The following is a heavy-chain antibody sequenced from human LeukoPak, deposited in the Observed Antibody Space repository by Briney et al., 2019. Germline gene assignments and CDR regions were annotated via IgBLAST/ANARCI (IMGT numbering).Heavy chain of an antibody. V-gene: IGHV3-30*02. CDR3: AKDMTGYYYGSGSPSSGFDY. D-gene: IGHD3-10*01. CDR2: IRYDGSNK. Sequence: GGSLRLSCAASGFTFSSYGMHWVRQAPGKGLEWVAFIRYDGSNKYYADSVKGRFTISRDNSKNTLYLQMNSLGAEDTAVYYCAKDMTGYYYGSGSPSSGFDYWGQGTLVTVSS. CDR1: GFTFSSYG. J-gene: IGHJ4*02.